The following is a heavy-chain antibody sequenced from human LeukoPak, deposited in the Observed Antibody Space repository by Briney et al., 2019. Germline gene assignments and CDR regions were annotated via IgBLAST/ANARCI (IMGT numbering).Heavy chain of an antibody. D-gene: IGHD2-2*01. CDR2: IKQDGSEK. V-gene: IGHV3-7*05. Sequence: QPGGSLRLSCAASGSTFSSYWMTWVRQAPGKGLEWVANIKQDGSEKYYVDSVKGRFTISRDNAKNSLYLQMNSLRAEDTAIYYCAKMPAFDYWGQGTLVTVSS. CDR1: GSTFSSYW. CDR3: AKMPAFDY. J-gene: IGHJ4*02.